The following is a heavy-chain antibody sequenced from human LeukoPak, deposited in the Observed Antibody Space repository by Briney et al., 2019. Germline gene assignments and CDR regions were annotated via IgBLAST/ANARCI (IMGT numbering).Heavy chain of an antibody. CDR2: INPNSGGT. CDR3: AREFPPGIAAAAPLDY. V-gene: IGHV1-2*02. CDR1: GYTFTGYY. Sequence: GASVKVSCKASGYTFTGYYMHWVRQAPGQGLEWMGWINPNSGGTNYAQKFQGRVTMTRDTSISTAYMELSRLRSDDTAVYYCAREFPPGIAAAAPLDYWGQGTLVTVSS. J-gene: IGHJ4*02. D-gene: IGHD6-13*01.